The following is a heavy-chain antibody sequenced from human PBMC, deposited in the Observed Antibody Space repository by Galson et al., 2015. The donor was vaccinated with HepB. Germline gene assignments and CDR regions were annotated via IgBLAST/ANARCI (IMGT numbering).Heavy chain of an antibody. CDR2: ISSDDEK. J-gene: IGHJ4*02. CDR3: ARIRGGYYYDSSGYYRLFDY. Sequence: PALVKPTQTLTLTCTVSGFSLSNARMGVSWIRQPPGKALEWLAHISSDDEKSYSTSLKSRLTISKDTSKSQVVLTMTNMDPVDTATYYCARIRGGYYYDSSGYYRLFDYWGQGTLVTVSS. CDR1: GFSLSNARMG. V-gene: IGHV2-26*01. D-gene: IGHD3-22*01.